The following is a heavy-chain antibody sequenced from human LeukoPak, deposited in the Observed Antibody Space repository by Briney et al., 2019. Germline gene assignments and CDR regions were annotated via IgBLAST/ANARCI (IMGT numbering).Heavy chain of an antibody. CDR1: GFTVSSNY. J-gene: IGHJ6*02. V-gene: IGHV3-30*18. Sequence: GGSLRLSCAASGFTVSSNYMSWVRQAPGKGLEWVAVISYDGSNKYYADSVKGRFTISRDNSKNTLYLQMNSLRAEDTAVYYCAKDLRSSVPAAINYGMDVWGQGTTVTVSS. CDR3: AKDLRSSVPAAINYGMDV. D-gene: IGHD2-2*01. CDR2: ISYDGSNK.